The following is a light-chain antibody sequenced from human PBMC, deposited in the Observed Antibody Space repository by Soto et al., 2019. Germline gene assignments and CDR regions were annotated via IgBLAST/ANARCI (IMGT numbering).Light chain of an antibody. CDR3: QHFDDSLP. Sequence: EVVLTQSLGTLSLSPGERATLSCRARQSVDSSTLAWYQQKPGQAPRLLISCASKRATGTPDRFSGSGSGTDFTLTISRLEPEDFAVYYCQHFDDSLPFGGGTKVEIK. CDR1: QSVDSST. CDR2: CAS. J-gene: IGKJ4*01. V-gene: IGKV3-20*01.